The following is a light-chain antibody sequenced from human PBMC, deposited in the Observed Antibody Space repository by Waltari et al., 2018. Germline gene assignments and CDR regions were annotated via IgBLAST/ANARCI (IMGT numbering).Light chain of an antibody. CDR1: SSDVGGYNY. CDR3: SSFAGSNTVK. CDR2: EVS. Sequence: QSALTQPPSASGSPGQSVTISCTGTSSDVGGYNYVSWYQQYPGKAPKPTVYEVSKRPAGFPDRFAGSKSGTTASLPVSGRQAEDEADYYCSSFAGSNTVKFGGGTKLTVL. V-gene: IGLV2-8*01. J-gene: IGLJ2*01.